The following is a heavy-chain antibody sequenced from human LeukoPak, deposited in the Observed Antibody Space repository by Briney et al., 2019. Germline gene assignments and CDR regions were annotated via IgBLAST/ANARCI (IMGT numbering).Heavy chain of an antibody. Sequence: GESLKISCKGSGYSFTSYWIGWGRQMPGKGLEWRVIIYCRCSGTRYSPPFQGQVSIFPDQSLRNAYLQRSSPKASDTARYLCARQSSWVAVASKPAYNWFDPWAKGTLVTVSS. CDR1: GYSFTSYW. CDR3: ARQSSWVAVASKPAYNWFDP. D-gene: IGHD6-19*01. J-gene: IGHJ5*02. V-gene: IGHV5-51*01. CDR2: IYCRCSGT.